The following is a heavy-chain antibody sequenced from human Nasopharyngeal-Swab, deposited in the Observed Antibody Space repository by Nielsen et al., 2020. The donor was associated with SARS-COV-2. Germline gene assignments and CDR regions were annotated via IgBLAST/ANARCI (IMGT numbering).Heavy chain of an antibody. V-gene: IGHV3-9*01. Sequence: GGSLRLSCAASGFTFDDYAMHWVRQAPGKGLEWVSGISWNSGSIGYADSVKGRFTISRDNAKNSLYLQMNSLRAEDTALYYCAKDSRSWYKRDFDYWGQGTLVTVSS. D-gene: IGHD6-13*01. CDR3: AKDSRSWYKRDFDY. CDR2: ISWNSGSI. CDR1: GFTFDDYA. J-gene: IGHJ4*02.